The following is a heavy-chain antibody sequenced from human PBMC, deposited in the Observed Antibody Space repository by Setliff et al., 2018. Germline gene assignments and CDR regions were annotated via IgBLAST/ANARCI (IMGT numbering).Heavy chain of an antibody. CDR1: GYSFSISW. Sequence: GESLKISCKDSGYSFSISWIGWVRQMPGKGLEWMGIIYPRDSDTRYSPSVQGPFTISADKSISTAYLQWSSLKASDTAFYYCARRRRFDSGGPRSPWYFDLWGRGTLVTVSS. V-gene: IGHV5-51*01. D-gene: IGHD3-22*01. CDR2: IYPRDSDT. CDR3: ARRRRFDSGGPRSPWYFDL. J-gene: IGHJ2*01.